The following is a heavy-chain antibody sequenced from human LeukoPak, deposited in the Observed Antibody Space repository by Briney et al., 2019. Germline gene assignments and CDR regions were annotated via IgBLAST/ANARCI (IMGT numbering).Heavy chain of an antibody. CDR1: GYSFTSFW. J-gene: IGHJ5*02. CDR2: INPADSEI. V-gene: IGHV5-51*01. CDR3: VTLRRLYSPLDP. Sequence: GESLKISCKGSGYSFTSFWIGWVRQMPGKGLDWMGIINPADSEIRYSPSFQGQVTISADKSISTAYLQWDSLKASDTAMYYCVTLRRLYSPLDPWGQGTLVTVSS. D-gene: IGHD2-8*01.